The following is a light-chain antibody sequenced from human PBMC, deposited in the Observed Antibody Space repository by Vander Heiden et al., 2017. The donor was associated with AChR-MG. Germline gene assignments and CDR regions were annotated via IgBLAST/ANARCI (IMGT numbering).Light chain of an antibody. CDR3: QAWDSSTARVV. Sequence: SYELTQPPSVSVSPGQTASITCSGDKLGDKYACWYQQKPGQSPVLVVYKDSKRPSGIPERFSGSNSGNTATLTISGTQAMDEAVYYCQAWDSSTARVVFGGGTKLTVL. CDR2: KDS. J-gene: IGLJ2*01. V-gene: IGLV3-1*01. CDR1: KLGDKY.